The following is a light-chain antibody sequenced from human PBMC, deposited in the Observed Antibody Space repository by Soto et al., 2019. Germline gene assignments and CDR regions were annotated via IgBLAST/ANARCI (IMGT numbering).Light chain of an antibody. Sequence: EIVMTQSPATLSVSPGERATLSCRASQSVSSNLAWYQQKPGQAPRLLIYGASTRATGFPARFSGSGSGTEFTLTISSLQSEDFAVYYCQQYDNWPPLTLGGGTKVEIK. V-gene: IGKV3-15*01. J-gene: IGKJ4*01. CDR3: QQYDNWPPLT. CDR1: QSVSSN. CDR2: GAS.